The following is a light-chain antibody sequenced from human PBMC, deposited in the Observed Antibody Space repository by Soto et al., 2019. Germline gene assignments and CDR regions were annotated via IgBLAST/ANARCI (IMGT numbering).Light chain of an antibody. Sequence: QSVLTQPPSASGTPGQRVTISCSGSSSNIGSNSVNWFQQFPGAAPKVLIYYNNRRPSGVPDRFSGSKSGTSASLAISGLQYEDEADYYCAAWDDSLNGVIFGGGTKLTVL. J-gene: IGLJ2*01. V-gene: IGLV1-44*01. CDR3: AAWDDSLNGVI. CDR1: SSNIGSNS. CDR2: YNN.